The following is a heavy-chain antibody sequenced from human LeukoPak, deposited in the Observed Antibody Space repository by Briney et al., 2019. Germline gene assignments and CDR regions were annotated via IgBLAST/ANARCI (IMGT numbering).Heavy chain of an antibody. D-gene: IGHD4/OR15-4a*01. J-gene: IGHJ4*01. Sequence: GESLKISCKGSGYSFTSYCIAWVRQMPGKGLGWMGIIYPGDSDTRHSPSFQGQVTISADKSITTAYLQWSSLKASDTAMYYCARAIDISVVYGAYFDYWGQGTLVTVSS. CDR1: GYSFTSYC. CDR3: ARAIDISVVYGAYFDY. V-gene: IGHV5-51*01. CDR2: IYPGDSDT.